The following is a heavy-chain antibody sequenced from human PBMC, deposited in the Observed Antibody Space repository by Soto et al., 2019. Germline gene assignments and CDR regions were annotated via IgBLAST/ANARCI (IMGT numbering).Heavy chain of an antibody. V-gene: IGHV4-31*03. Sequence: QVQLQESGPGLVKPSQTLSLTCTVSGGSISSGGYYWSWIRQHPGKGLEWIWYIYYSGSTYYNPSLKSRVTISVVTSKNQFSLKLSSVTAADQAVYYCARDPRVSNVVVRAASYYYYDGMDVWGQGTTVTVSS. CDR1: GGSISSGGYY. J-gene: IGHJ6*02. CDR3: ARDPRVSNVVVRAASYYYYDGMDV. D-gene: IGHD2-2*01. CDR2: IYYSGST.